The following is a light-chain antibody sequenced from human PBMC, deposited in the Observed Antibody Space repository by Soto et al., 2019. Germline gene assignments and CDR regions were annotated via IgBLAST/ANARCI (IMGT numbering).Light chain of an antibody. CDR1: QSISSY. J-gene: IGKJ1*01. CDR3: XXXXXWX. Sequence: DIQMTQSPSSLSASVGDGVTITCRASQSISSYVSWYQQKPGKAPKLLIYAASRLQSRVPSRFSGSGSGTEFTLTISSLQPEDFXTXXXXXXXXWXFGQGTKVDIK. V-gene: IGKV1-39*01. CDR2: AAS.